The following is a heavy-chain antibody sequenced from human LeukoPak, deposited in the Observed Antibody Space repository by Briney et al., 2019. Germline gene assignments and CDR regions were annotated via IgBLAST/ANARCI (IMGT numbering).Heavy chain of an antibody. Sequence: GGSLRLSCAASGFTFSSYRMNWVRQAPGKGLEWVSYISSSGSTIYYADSVKGRFTISRDNAKNSLYLQMNSLRAEDTAVYYCARADFWSAKDYWGQGTLVTVSS. CDR3: ARADFWSAKDY. CDR1: GFTFSSYR. J-gene: IGHJ4*02. D-gene: IGHD3-3*01. CDR2: ISSSGSTI. V-gene: IGHV3-48*04.